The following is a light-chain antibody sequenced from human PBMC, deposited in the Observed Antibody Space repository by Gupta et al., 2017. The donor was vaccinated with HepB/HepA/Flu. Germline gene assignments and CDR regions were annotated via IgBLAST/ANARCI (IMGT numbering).Light chain of an antibody. CDR1: QSVTSSY. CDR3: QQYGTWLT. Sequence: EIVLTQSPGTLSLSPGERATLSCRASQSVTSSYLAWYQQKPGQAPRLLIYGASSRATGIPARFSGSGSGTDFTLTISRLESEDFAVYYCQQYGTWLTFGEGTQLEI. J-gene: IGKJ5*01. CDR2: GAS. V-gene: IGKV3-20*01.